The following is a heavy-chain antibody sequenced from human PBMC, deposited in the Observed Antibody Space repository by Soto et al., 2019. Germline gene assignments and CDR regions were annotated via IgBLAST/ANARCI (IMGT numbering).Heavy chain of an antibody. CDR3: AKENYVWGSYHIDY. CDR2: ISYDGSNK. V-gene: IGHV3-30*18. Sequence: QVQLVESGGGVVQPGRSLRLSCAASGFTFSSYGMHWVRQAPGKGLEWVAVISYDGSNKYYADSVKGRFTISRENSKNTLYLQMSSLRTEDTAVYYCAKENYVWGSYHIDYWGQGTLVTVSS. J-gene: IGHJ4*02. CDR1: GFTFSSYG. D-gene: IGHD3-16*02.